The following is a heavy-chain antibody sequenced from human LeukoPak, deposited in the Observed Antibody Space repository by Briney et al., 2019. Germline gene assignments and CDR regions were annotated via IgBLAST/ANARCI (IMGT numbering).Heavy chain of an antibody. J-gene: IGHJ4*02. CDR1: GGSISSGSHY. D-gene: IGHD5-18*01. V-gene: IGHV4-39*01. CDR3: ARISAFGGYSYGNFDY. CDR2: TYYSGST. Sequence: PSETLSLTCTVSGGSISSGSHYWGWIRQPPGKGLEWNGSTYYSGSTYYNPSLKSRVTISVDTSKSQFSLKLTSVTAADTAVYHCARISAFGGYSYGNFDYWGQGTLVTVSS.